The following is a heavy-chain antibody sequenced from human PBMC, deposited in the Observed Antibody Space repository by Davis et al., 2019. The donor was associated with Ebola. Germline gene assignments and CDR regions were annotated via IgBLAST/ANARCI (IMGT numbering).Heavy chain of an antibody. J-gene: IGHJ3*01. Sequence: GESLKISCAASGFIFSSYVMSWVRQAPGKGLEWVSTLGLSADTYYADSVKGRFTISRDNSKNTLYLKMNSLRVEDTAIYYCAKDTSNVWFDVWGPGTMVTVSS. CDR3: AKDTSNVWFDV. V-gene: IGHV3-23*01. CDR1: GFIFSSYV. CDR2: LGLSADT. D-gene: IGHD6-19*01.